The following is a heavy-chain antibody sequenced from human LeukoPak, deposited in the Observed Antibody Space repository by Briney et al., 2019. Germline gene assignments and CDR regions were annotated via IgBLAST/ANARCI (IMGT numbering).Heavy chain of an antibody. CDR3: AKASSNYFYYFEY. D-gene: IGHD2/OR15-2a*01. CDR2: ISYDATNK. CDR1: GFTFSSSD. V-gene: IGHV3-30*18. J-gene: IGHJ4*02. Sequence: GGSLRLSCAASGFTFSSSDMHWVRRAPGKGLEWVAVISYDATNKYYADSVKGRFTLSRDNSKNTLYLQTNTLRDEDTAVYYCAKASSNYFYYFEYWGQGTLVTVSS.